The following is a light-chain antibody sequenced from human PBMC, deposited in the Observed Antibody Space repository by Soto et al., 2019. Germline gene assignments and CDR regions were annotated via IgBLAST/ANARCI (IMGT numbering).Light chain of an antibody. CDR2: DNN. Sequence: QAVVTQPPSVSAAPGQKVTISCSGSGSNIGNNFVSWYQQFPGTAPKLLIYDNNKRPSGIPDRFSGSKSGTSATLGITGLQTGDEADYYCGAWDNGLSAYVFGPGTKLTVL. CDR1: GSNIGNNF. CDR3: GAWDNGLSAYV. V-gene: IGLV1-51*01. J-gene: IGLJ1*01.